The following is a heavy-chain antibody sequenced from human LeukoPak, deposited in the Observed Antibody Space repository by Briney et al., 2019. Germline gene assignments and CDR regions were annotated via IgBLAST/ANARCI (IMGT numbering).Heavy chain of an antibody. J-gene: IGHJ4*02. CDR1: GFSFSNVW. CDR3: AKAWYGAYIDDY. CDR2: ITGSGSTT. V-gene: IGHV3-23*01. D-gene: IGHD4-17*01. Sequence: PGGSLRLSCAASGFSFSNVWMTWVRQAPGKGLEWVSAITGSGSTTYYAESVRGRFTISRDNSKNTLYLQMNSLRAEDTAVYFCAKAWYGAYIDDYWGQGTLVTVSS.